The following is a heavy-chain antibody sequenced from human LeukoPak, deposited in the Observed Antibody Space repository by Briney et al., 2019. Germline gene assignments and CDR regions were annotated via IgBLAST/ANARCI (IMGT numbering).Heavy chain of an antibody. Sequence: GRSLRLSCAASGFTFSSYGMHWVRQAPGKGLEWVAVIWYDGSNKYYADSVKGRFTISRDNSKNTLYLQMNSLRAEDTAVYYFGRDLEGPKDYWGEGALVTVSS. CDR1: GFTFSSYG. D-gene: IGHD3-3*01. V-gene: IGHV3-33*01. J-gene: IGHJ4*02. CDR3: GRDLEGPKDY. CDR2: IWYDGSNK.